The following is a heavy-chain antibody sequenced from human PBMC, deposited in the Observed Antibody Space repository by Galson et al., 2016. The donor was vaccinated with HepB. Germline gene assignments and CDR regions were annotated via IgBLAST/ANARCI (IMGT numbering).Heavy chain of an antibody. D-gene: IGHD6-19*01. J-gene: IGHJ4*02. Sequence: SLRLSCAASGYTFSNYATRWVRQAPGKGLEWVSSINIGGDSTYYADSVKGRFTISRDNSKNTVYLQMNSLRADDTALYYCAKDSPYSSGWSTYWGQGTLVTVSS. V-gene: IGHV3-23*01. CDR1: GYTFSNYA. CDR2: INIGGDST. CDR3: AKDSPYSSGWSTY.